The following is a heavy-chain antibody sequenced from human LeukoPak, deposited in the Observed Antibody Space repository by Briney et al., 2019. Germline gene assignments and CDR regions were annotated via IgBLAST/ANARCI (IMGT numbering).Heavy chain of an antibody. CDR1: GVSISSYDYS. Sequence: SQTLTLTCAVSGVSISSYDYSWSWIRQPPGKGREWNGYIYHSGITYYNPALKSRVSISVDRSKSQFYLKLRSVTDAGTAVYYCARARVVVGAPPGDAFDIWGQGTMVTVSS. J-gene: IGHJ3*02. CDR2: IYHSGIT. CDR3: ARARVVVGAPPGDAFDI. V-gene: IGHV4-30-2*01. D-gene: IGHD2-15*01.